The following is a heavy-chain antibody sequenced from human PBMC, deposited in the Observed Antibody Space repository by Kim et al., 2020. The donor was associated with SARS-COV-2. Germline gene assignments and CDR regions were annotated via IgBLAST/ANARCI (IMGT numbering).Heavy chain of an antibody. CDR2: ISGSGGST. V-gene: IGHV3-23*01. CDR3: AKDREAMIVVWYFDY. J-gene: IGHJ4*02. Sequence: GGSLRLSCAASGFTFSSYAMSWVRQAPGKGLEWVSAISGSGGSTYYADSVKGRFTISRDNSKNTLYLQMNSLRAEDTAVYYCAKDREAMIVVWYFDYWGQGTLVTVSS. D-gene: IGHD3-22*01. CDR1: GFTFSSYA.